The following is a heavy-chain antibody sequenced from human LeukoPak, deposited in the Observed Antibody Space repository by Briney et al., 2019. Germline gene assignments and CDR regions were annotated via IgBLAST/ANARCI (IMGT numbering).Heavy chain of an antibody. Sequence: SETLSLTCTVSGGSISSSSYYWGWIRQPPGKGLEWIGSIYYSGSTYYNPSLKSRVTISVDTSKNQFSLKLSSVTAADTAVYYCSRENGAFSLFGYWGQGTLVTVSS. J-gene: IGHJ4*02. V-gene: IGHV4-39*07. CDR2: IYYSGST. D-gene: IGHD2-8*01. CDR1: GGSISSSSYY. CDR3: SRENGAFSLFGY.